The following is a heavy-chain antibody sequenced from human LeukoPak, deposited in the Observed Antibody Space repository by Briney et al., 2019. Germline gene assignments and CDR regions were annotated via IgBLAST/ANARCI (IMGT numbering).Heavy chain of an antibody. CDR3: ARHGSTFYSSSSNWFDP. CDR2: IYYSGST. V-gene: IGHV4-59*08. J-gene: IGHJ5*02. D-gene: IGHD6-13*01. CDR1: GGSISGYY. Sequence: PSETLSLTCTVSGGSISGYYWSWIRQPPGKGLEWIGYIYYSGSTNYNPSLKSRVTISVDTSKNQFSLKLSSVTAADTAVYYCARHGSTFYSSSSNWFDPWGQGTLVTVSS.